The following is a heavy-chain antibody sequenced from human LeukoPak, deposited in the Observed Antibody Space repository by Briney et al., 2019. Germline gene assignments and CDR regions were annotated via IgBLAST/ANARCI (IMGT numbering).Heavy chain of an antibody. Sequence: SETLSLTRTVSGGSISSYYWSWIRQPPGKGLEWIGYIYYSGSTNYNPSLKSRVTISVDTSKNQFSLKLSSVTAADTAVYYCASARTTAFMDVWGKGTTVTVSS. D-gene: IGHD2-2*01. J-gene: IGHJ6*04. CDR1: GGSISSYY. CDR2: IYYSGST. CDR3: ASARTTAFMDV. V-gene: IGHV4-59*12.